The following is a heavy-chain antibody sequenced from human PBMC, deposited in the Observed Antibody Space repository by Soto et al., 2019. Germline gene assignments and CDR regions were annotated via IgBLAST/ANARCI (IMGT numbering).Heavy chain of an antibody. Sequence: EVQLLESGGGLVQPGGSLRLSCAASGFTFSTNYMTWVRQAPGKGLEWVCGISGGGDSTHYADSVKGRFTISRDNSKNMVYLQMNSLTADVTAVYFCSKCDGYGDQWGQGTLVTVSS. J-gene: IGHJ5*02. CDR2: ISGGGDST. CDR3: SKCDGYGDQ. CDR1: GFTFSTNY. V-gene: IGHV3-23*01. D-gene: IGHD5-12*01.